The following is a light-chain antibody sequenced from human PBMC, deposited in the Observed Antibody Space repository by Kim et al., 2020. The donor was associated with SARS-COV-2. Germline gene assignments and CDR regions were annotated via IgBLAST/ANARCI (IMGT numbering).Light chain of an antibody. CDR1: QSISAW. CDR3: QQYKSYPWT. Sequence: DIQMTQSPSTLSASVGDRVTITCRASQSISAWLAWYHQKPGKAPKLLIYKASSLESGVPSRFSGSGSGTEFTFTISSLQPDDFATYYCQQYKSYPWTFGQGTKVDIK. J-gene: IGKJ1*01. CDR2: KAS. V-gene: IGKV1-5*03.